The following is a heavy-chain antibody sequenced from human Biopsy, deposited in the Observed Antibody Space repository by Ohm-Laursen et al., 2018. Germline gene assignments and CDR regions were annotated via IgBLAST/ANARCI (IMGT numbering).Heavy chain of an antibody. V-gene: IGHV1-69*06. CDR3: ARGLGGYDYWYFDL. D-gene: IGHD5-12*01. CDR1: GGMFNSYT. J-gene: IGHJ2*01. Sequence: RISCKASGGMFNSYTINWLRQAPGQGLQWMGGIMSLYNTTNYAQKFWDRITVTADKSTNTVYMTLSSLTSEDTAVYFCARGLGGYDYWYFDLWGRGTLVIVSS. CDR2: IMSLYNTT.